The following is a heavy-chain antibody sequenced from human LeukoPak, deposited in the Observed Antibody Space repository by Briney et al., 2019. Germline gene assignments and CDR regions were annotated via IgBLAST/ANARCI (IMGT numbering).Heavy chain of an antibody. V-gene: IGHV1-69*13. J-gene: IGHJ3*02. Sequence: SVKVSCKASGGTFSSYAISWVRQAPGQGLEWMGGIIPIFGTANYAQKFQGRVTITADESTNTAYMELSSLRSEDTAVYYCARSGWLLQLPCAFDIWGQGTMVTVSS. CDR3: ARSGWLLQLPCAFDI. CDR1: GGTFSSYA. CDR2: IIPIFGTA. D-gene: IGHD5-24*01.